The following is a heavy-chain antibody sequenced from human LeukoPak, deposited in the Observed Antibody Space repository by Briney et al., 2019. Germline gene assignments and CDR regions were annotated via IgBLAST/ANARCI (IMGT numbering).Heavy chain of an antibody. CDR1: RFTFSSYW. CDR3: ARGGRRYYDSSGYDFDY. J-gene: IGHJ4*02. CDR2: IKQDGSEK. V-gene: IGHV3-7*01. D-gene: IGHD3-22*01. Sequence: GGSLRLSCAASRFTFSSYWMSWVRQAPGKGLEWVANIKQDGSEKYYVDSVRGRFTISRDNAKNSLYLQMNSLRAEDTAVYYCARGGRRYYDSSGYDFDYWGQGTLVTVSS.